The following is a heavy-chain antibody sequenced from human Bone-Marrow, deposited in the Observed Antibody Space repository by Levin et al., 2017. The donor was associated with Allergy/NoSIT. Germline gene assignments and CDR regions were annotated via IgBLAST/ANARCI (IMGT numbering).Heavy chain of an antibody. D-gene: IGHD1-26*01. CDR3: TTLVGASTGNY. J-gene: IGHJ4*01. V-gene: IGHV1-18*01. CDR1: GQIFATYS. Sequence: ASVKVSCKASGQIFATYSLSWVRQAPGQGLEWLGWISPANGHTSYGQRFQDRVTMTTDTSTTTAYMELRTLTSDYTAVYYCTTLVGASTGNYWGHGTLVIVSS. CDR2: ISPANGHT.